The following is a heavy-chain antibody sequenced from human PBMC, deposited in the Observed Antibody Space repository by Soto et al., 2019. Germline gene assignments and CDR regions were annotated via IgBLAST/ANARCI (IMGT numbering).Heavy chain of an antibody. D-gene: IGHD3-3*01. V-gene: IGHV5-51*01. J-gene: IGHJ6*03. Sequence: GESLKISCKGSGYSFTSYWIGWVRQMPGKGLEWMGIIYPGDSDTRYSPSFQGQVTISADKSISTAYLQWSSLKASDTAMYYCASSIFGASNRNYYMDVWGKGTTVTVSS. CDR2: IYPGDSDT. CDR3: ASSIFGASNRNYYMDV. CDR1: GYSFTSYW.